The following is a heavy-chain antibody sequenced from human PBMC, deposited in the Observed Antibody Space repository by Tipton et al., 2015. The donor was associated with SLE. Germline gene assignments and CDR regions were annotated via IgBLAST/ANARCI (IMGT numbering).Heavy chain of an antibody. V-gene: IGHV4-31*03. D-gene: IGHD1-26*01. CDR3: ARDRVTTQSV. CDR2: IYYSGST. CDR1: GGSISSGGYY. Sequence: TLSLTCTVSGGSISSGGYYWSWIRQHPGKGLEWIGYIYYSGSTYYNPSLKSRVTISVDMSKNQSSLRLRSVTAADTAVYYCARDRVTTQSVWGQGTLVTVSS. J-gene: IGHJ4*02.